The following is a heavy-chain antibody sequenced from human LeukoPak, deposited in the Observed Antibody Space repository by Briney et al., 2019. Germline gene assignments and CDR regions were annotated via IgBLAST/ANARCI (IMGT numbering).Heavy chain of an antibody. CDR1: GGSIKSNY. D-gene: IGHD2-21*02. J-gene: IGHJ4*02. V-gene: IGHV4-59*01. Sequence: SETLSLTCTVSGGSIKSNYWSWIRQPPGKGLEWIGYGYYSGSTNYNPSLKSRVTISLDTSKSQFSLKLSSVTTADTAVYYCARGTKQAYCGGDCSIDYWGQGTLVTVSS. CDR3: ARGTKQAYCGGDCSIDY. CDR2: GYYSGST.